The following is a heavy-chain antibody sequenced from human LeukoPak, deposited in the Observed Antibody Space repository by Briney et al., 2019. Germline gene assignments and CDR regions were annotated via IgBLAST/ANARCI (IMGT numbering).Heavy chain of an antibody. CDR3: ARVGLRGYFDY. V-gene: IGHV4-59*11. CDR2: IYYSGST. D-gene: IGHD5-12*01. CDR1: GGSISSHY. J-gene: IGHJ4*02. Sequence: SETLSLTCTVSGGSISSHYWSWIRQPPGKGLEWIGYIYYSGSTNYNPSLKSRVTIPVDTSKSQFSLKLRSVTAADTAVYYCARVGLRGYFDYWGQGSLVTVSS.